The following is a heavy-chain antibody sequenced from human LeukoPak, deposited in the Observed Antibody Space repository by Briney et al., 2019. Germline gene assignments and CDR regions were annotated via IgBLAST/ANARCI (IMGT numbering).Heavy chain of an antibody. CDR1: GGSISINNFW. D-gene: IGHD2-8*01. V-gene: IGHV4-39*07. CDR3: ARGTSFGLMNSDN. J-gene: IGHJ4*02. Sequence: PSETLSLTCSISGGSISINNFWWGWIRQSPGKAMEWVGSVYYSGSTYYNPSLTRRLTMSVDTSKNQFSLKLTSLTAADTAVYYCARGTSFGLMNSDNWGQGALVIVSS. CDR2: VYYSGST.